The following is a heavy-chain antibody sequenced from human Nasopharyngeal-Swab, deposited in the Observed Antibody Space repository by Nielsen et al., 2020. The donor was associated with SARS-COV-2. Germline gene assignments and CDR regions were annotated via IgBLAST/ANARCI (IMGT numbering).Heavy chain of an antibody. CDR3: TRGNSGWYGVGHF. J-gene: IGHJ4*02. D-gene: IGHD6-19*01. Sequence: GGSLRFSCTASGFNLGYFAMSWFRQAPGKGLEWVGFIRSKAYGGTTEYAASVKGRFTTSRDDPKSIAYLEMISLKTEDTAVYYCTRGNSGWYGVGHFWGQGTLVRVSS. CDR2: IRSKAYGGTT. CDR1: GFNLGYFA. V-gene: IGHV3-49*03.